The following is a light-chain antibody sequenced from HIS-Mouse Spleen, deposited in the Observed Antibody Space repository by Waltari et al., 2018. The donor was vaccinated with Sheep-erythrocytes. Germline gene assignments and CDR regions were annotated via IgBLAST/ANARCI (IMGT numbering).Light chain of an antibody. CDR1: SSDVGGYNY. V-gene: IGLV2-8*01. CDR3: SSYAGSNNWV. CDR2: EVS. Sequence: QSALTQPPSASGSPGQSVTISCTGTSSDVGGYNYVSWYQQHPGKAPKLMIYEVSKRPSGVPDRFAGSKPGKTAALTVSWLQAEDEADYYCSSYAGSNNWVFGGGTK. J-gene: IGLJ3*02.